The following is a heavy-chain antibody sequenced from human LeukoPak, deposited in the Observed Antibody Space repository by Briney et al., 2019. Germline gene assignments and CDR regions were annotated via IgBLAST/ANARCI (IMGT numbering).Heavy chain of an antibody. CDR3: ARVLPNYYGSGSYSTFDY. V-gene: IGHV5-51*01. Sequence: GESLKISCKGSGYSFSSYWIVWVRQMPGKGLEWMGIIYPGDSDTRYSPSFQGQVTISADKSISTAYLQWSSLKASDTAMYYCARVLPNYYGSGSYSTFDYWGQGTLVTVSS. D-gene: IGHD3-10*01. CDR1: GYSFSSYW. CDR2: IYPGDSDT. J-gene: IGHJ4*02.